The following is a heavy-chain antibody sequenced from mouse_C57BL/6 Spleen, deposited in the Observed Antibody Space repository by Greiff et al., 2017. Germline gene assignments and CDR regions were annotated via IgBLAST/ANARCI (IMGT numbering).Heavy chain of an antibody. V-gene: IGHV2-2*01. CDR3: ARNPLSVRRHYYAMDY. J-gene: IGHJ4*01. D-gene: IGHD6-1*01. CDR2: IWSGGST. Sequence: QVTLKVSGPGLVQPSQSLSITCTVSGFSLTSYGVHWVRQSPGKGLEWLGVIWSGGSTDYNAAFIYRLSISKDNSKSQVFFKMNRLQADDAAIYYGARNPLSVRRHYYAMDYWGQGTSVTVSS. CDR1: GFSLTSYG.